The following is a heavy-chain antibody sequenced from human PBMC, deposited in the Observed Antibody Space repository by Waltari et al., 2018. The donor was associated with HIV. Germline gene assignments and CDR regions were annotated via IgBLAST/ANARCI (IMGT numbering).Heavy chain of an antibody. CDR3: ARGVWGEDGDV. J-gene: IGHJ6*02. CDR1: GYTFTTYD. D-gene: IGHD3-16*01. V-gene: IGHV1-8*01. CDR2: RNPDGGNT. Sequence: QVQLVQSGAEVKKPGASVKVSCKASGYTFTTYDINWVRQATGQGLEWMGWRNPDGGNTGYAQKLQGRGTMTRNTSIATAYMELSSLRSEDTAVYYCARGVWGEDGDVWGQGTTVTVSS.